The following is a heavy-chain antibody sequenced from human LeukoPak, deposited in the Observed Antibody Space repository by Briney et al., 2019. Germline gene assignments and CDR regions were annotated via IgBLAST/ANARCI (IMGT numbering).Heavy chain of an antibody. D-gene: IGHD5-18*01. Sequence: ASVKVSCKASGYTFTSYGISWMRQDPGQGLEWMGWISAYNGNTNYAQKLQGRVTMTTDTSTSTAYMELRSLRSDDTAVYYCVSGYGARWYYGMDVWGQGTTVTVSS. CDR3: VSGYGARWYYGMDV. J-gene: IGHJ6*02. CDR1: GYTFTSYG. CDR2: ISAYNGNT. V-gene: IGHV1-18*01.